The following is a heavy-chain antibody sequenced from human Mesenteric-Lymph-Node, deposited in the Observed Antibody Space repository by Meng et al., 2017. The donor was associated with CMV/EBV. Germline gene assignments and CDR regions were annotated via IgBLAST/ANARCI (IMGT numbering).Heavy chain of an antibody. CDR2: INPSGGST. V-gene: IGHV1-46*02. CDR3: ARGRHPYVFFDY. Sequence: SCKASGYSFNKYAMNWVRQDPGQGLEWMGIINPSGGSTTYAQKFQGRVTMTRDTSTSTVYMELSSLRSEDTAVYYCARGRHPYVFFDYWGQGTLVTVSS. D-gene: IGHD3-10*02. J-gene: IGHJ4*02. CDR1: GYSFNKYA.